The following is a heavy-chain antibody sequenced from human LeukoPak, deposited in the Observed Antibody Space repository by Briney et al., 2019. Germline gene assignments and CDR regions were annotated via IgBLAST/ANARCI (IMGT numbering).Heavy chain of an antibody. V-gene: IGHV4-59*01. Sequence: SETLSLTCTVSGDSISSYYWSWIRQPPGKGLEWMGYIYYSGSTNYNTSLKSRVTISVDTSKNHFSLKLSYVPAADTAVYYCARRYSGSYYEDAFDIWGQGTMVTVSS. D-gene: IGHD1-26*01. CDR2: IYYSGST. J-gene: IGHJ3*02. CDR3: ARRYSGSYYEDAFDI. CDR1: GDSISSYY.